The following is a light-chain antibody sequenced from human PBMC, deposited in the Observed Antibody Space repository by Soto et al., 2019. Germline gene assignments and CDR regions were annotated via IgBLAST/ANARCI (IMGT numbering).Light chain of an antibody. CDR2: GAS. V-gene: IGKV3-20*01. CDR1: QSVSSSY. J-gene: IGKJ1*01. CDR3: QQYGSSPRT. Sequence: EIVLTQSPGTLSLSPVERATLSCSASQSVSSSYLAWYQQKPGQAPRLLIYGASSRATGIPDRFSGSGSGTDFTLTISRLEPEDFAVYYCQQYGSSPRTCGQGTKVDIK.